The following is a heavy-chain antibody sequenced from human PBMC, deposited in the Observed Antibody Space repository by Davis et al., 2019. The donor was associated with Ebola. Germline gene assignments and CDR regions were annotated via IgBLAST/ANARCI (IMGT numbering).Heavy chain of an antibody. CDR2: ISSGSSYI. CDR1: GFTFTDHS. Sequence: PGGSLRLSCAASGFTFTDHSMNWVRQAPGKGLEWLSSISSGSSYIYYADSVKGRFTTSRDNARNSIDLEMSSLRAEDTAVYFCARVAIAIHDVFELWGQGTMVTVSS. D-gene: IGHD2-21*01. J-gene: IGHJ3*01. CDR3: ARVAIAIHDVFEL. V-gene: IGHV3-21*06.